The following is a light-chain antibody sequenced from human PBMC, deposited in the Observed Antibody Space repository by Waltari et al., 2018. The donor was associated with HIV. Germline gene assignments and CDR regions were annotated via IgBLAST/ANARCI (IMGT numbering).Light chain of an antibody. J-gene: IGKJ2*01. CDR2: AAS. CDR3: QQLNSYPMYT. CDR1: QGISSY. V-gene: IGKV1-9*01. Sequence: DIQLTQSPSFLSASVGDRVTIPCRDSQGISSYLAWYQQKPGKAPKLLIYAASTLQSGVPSRFSGSGSGTEFTLTISSLQPEDFATYYCQQLNSYPMYTFGQGTKLEIK.